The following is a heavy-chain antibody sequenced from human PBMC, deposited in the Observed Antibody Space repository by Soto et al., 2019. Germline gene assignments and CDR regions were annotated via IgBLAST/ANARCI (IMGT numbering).Heavy chain of an antibody. V-gene: IGHV3-23*01. D-gene: IGHD2-8*01. J-gene: IGHJ5*02. CDR3: TTGMAGVWFDP. CDR2: ISGSGGST. CDR1: GFTFSSYA. Sequence: PGGSLRLSCAASGFTFSSYAMSWVRQAPGKGLEWVSAISGSGGSTYYAAPVKGRFTISRDDSKNTLYLQMNSLKTEDTAVYYCTTGMAGVWFDPWGQGTLVTVSS.